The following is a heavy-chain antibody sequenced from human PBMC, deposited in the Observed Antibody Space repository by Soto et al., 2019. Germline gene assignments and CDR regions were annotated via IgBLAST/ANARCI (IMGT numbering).Heavy chain of an antibody. CDR1: GYTFTSYG. Sequence: ASVKVSCKASGYTFTSYGISWMRQAPGQGLEWMGWISAYNGNTNYAQKLQGRVTMTTDTSTSTAYMELRSLRSDDTAVYYCARDLIAVNPYYFDYWGQGTLVTVSS. CDR2: ISAYNGNT. D-gene: IGHD6-19*01. V-gene: IGHV1-18*01. J-gene: IGHJ4*02. CDR3: ARDLIAVNPYYFDY.